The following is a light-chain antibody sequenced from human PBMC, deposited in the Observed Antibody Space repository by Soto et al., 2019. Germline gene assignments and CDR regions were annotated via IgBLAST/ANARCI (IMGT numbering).Light chain of an antibody. V-gene: IGKV1-5*01. J-gene: IGKJ4*01. Sequence: DIPMTQSPSTLSDSLGDRVTITCRASQSISSWLAWYQQKPGKAPKLLIYDASSLESGVPSRFSGSGSGTEFTLTISSLQADDFTTYYCQQYNSHPLTFGEGTNVDIK. CDR3: QQYNSHPLT. CDR2: DAS. CDR1: QSISSW.